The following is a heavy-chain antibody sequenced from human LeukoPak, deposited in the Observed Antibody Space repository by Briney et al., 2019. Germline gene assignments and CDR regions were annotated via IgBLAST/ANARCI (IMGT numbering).Heavy chain of an antibody. Sequence: ASVTVSCKASGYTFSTYTMHWVRQAPGQRLEWMGWINAGNGNTKYSQKFQGRVSITRDISASTAYMEMSSLRCEDTAVYYCAREIDRDDYNRFFDYWGQGTLVTVSS. J-gene: IGHJ4*02. CDR3: AREIDRDDYNRFFDY. V-gene: IGHV1-3*01. D-gene: IGHD5-24*01. CDR2: INAGNGNT. CDR1: GYTFSTYT.